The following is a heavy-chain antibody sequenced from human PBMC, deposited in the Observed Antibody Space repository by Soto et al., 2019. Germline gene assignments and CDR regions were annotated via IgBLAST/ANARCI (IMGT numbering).Heavy chain of an antibody. D-gene: IGHD3-10*01. CDR2: IYYSGST. Sequence: QVQLQESGPGLVKPSETLSLTCTVSGGSISSYYWSWIRQPPGKGLEWIGYIYYSGSTNYNPSLNTRATLTVHTSKSQVSVKLSSVTAADTAVYYCAGIHPYGSGSYSDYWGQGTLVTVSS. CDR3: AGIHPYGSGSYSDY. CDR1: GGSISSYY. V-gene: IGHV4-59*01. J-gene: IGHJ4*02.